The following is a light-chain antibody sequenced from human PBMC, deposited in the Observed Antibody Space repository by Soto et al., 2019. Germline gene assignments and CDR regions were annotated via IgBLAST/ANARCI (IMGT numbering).Light chain of an antibody. J-gene: IGLJ2*01. CDR2: RND. Sequence: QSVLTQPPSASATPGQRVTISCSGSSSKIGTNYVYWYQHLPGTAPKLLIYRNDQRPSGVPDRFSGSMSGTAASLAIGGLRSEDEADYYCAAWDDSLSGVVFGGGTKLTVL. V-gene: IGLV1-47*01. CDR3: AAWDDSLSGVV. CDR1: SSKIGTNY.